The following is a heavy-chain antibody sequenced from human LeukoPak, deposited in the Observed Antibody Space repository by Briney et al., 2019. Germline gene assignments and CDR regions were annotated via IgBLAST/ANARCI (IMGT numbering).Heavy chain of an antibody. D-gene: IGHD3-22*01. CDR1: GFTFSSYG. J-gene: IGHJ4*02. CDR2: ISGSGGST. CDR3: AKGQGFDDSSGYFDY. V-gene: IGHV3-23*01. Sequence: GGSLRLSCAASGFTFSSYGMSWVRQAPGKGLEWVSAISGSGGSTYYADSVKGRFTISRDNSKNTLYLQMNSLRAEDTAVYYCAKGQGFDDSSGYFDYWGQGTLVTVSS.